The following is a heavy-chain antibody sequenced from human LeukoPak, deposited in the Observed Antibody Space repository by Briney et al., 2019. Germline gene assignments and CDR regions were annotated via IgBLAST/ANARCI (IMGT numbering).Heavy chain of an antibody. D-gene: IGHD1-26*01. CDR1: GFTFSNAW. CDR3: TTQARWELLLPSY. J-gene: IGHJ4*02. V-gene: IGHV3-15*01. Sequence: GGSLRLSCAASGFTFSNAWMSWVRQAPGKGLEWVGRIKSKTDGGTTDYAAPVKGRFTISRDDSKNTLYLQMNSLKTEDTAVYYCTTQARWELLLPSYWGQGTLVTVSS. CDR2: IKSKTDGGTT.